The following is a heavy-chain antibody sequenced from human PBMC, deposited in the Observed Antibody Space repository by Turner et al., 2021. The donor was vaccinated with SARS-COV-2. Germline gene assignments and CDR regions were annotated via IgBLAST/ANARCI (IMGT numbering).Heavy chain of an antibody. D-gene: IGHD3-10*01. CDR2: IYSGGTT. CDR1: GFTVSNNY. Sequence: EVQLVQSGGGLVQPGGSLRLSCTASGFTVSNNYMSWVRQGPGKGLEWVSLIYSGGTTKYADSVKGRFTISRDNSKNTLYLHMNSLRVEDTAVYYCARGEIRGVTGDYWGRGTLVTVSS. CDR3: ARGEIRGVTGDY. J-gene: IGHJ4*02. V-gene: IGHV3-66*01.